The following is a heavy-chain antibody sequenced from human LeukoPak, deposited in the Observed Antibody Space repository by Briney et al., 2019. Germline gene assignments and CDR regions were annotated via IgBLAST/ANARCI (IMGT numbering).Heavy chain of an antibody. J-gene: IGHJ4*02. Sequence: PSEILSLTCTVSGDSISSASDYWTWIRQPAGKGLEWIGRIRASGDTNYNASLKSRVSISVDPSRGQFSLNLMSATAADTAVYFCAKADTFGVLPHWGPGTLVTVSS. V-gene: IGHV4-61*02. CDR2: IRASGDT. CDR1: GDSISSASDY. D-gene: IGHD3-3*01. CDR3: AKADTFGVLPH.